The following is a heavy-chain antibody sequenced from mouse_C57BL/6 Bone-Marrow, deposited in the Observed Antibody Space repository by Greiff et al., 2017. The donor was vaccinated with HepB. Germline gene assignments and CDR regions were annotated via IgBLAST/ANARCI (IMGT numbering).Heavy chain of an antibody. CDR3: ASDWGGYYAMDY. D-gene: IGHD4-1*01. J-gene: IGHJ4*01. CDR2: IEPSDSYT. Sequence: QVQLQQPGAELVMPGASVKLSCKASGYTFTSYWMHWVKQRPGQGLEWIGEIEPSDSYTNYNQKFQGKSTLTVDKSSSTAYMQLSSLTSEDSAVYYCASDWGGYYAMDYWGQGTSVTVSS. CDR1: GYTFTSYW. V-gene: IGHV1-69*01.